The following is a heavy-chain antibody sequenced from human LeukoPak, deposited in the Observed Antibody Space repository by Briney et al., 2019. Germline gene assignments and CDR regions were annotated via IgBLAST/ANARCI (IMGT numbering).Heavy chain of an antibody. CDR2: IYSGGNT. J-gene: IGHJ4*02. V-gene: IGHV3-53*01. CDR3: ARGSKGEPDFGY. D-gene: IGHD1-14*01. CDR1: GFTVSSNY. Sequence: GSLRLSSAASGFTVSSNYMSWVRQAPGKGLEWVSVIYSGGNTYYADSVKGRFTVSRDNSKNTLYLQMNSLRAEDTAVYYCARGSKGEPDFGYWGQGTLVTVPS.